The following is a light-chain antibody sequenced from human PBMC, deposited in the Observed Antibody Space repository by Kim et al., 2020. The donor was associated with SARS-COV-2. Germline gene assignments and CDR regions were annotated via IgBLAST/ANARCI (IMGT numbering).Light chain of an antibody. CDR1: SCDVGAYTY. Sequence: QSVPVSCTGPSCDVGAYTYVSWYQQRPGKAPNLSISEVTQRPSGVPDRFSGSKSGNTASLTVSWLQAEDEADYYCSSFAGSNNLYVFGTGTKVTVL. CDR3: SSFAGSNNLYV. J-gene: IGLJ1*01. V-gene: IGLV2-8*01. CDR2: EVT.